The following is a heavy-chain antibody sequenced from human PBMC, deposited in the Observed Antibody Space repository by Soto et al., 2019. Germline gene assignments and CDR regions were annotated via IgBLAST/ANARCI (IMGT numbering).Heavy chain of an antibody. CDR1: GFTVSSNY. CDR3: ARVEGDNWNYYFDY. Sequence: GESLKISCAASGFTVSSNYMSWVRQAPGKGLEWVSVIYSGGSTYYADSVKGRFTISRDNSKNTLYLQMNSLRAEDTAVYYCARVEGDNWNYYFDYWGQGTLVTVSS. D-gene: IGHD1-7*01. CDR2: IYSGGST. J-gene: IGHJ4*02. V-gene: IGHV3-53*01.